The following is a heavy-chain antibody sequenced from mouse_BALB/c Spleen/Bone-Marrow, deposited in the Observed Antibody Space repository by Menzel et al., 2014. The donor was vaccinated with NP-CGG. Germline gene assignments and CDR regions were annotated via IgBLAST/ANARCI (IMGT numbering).Heavy chain of an antibody. CDR3: ARDSNLKDYFDY. D-gene: IGHD2-5*01. V-gene: IGHV1-63*02. Sequence: QVQLQQSGAKLVRPGTSVKISRKASGYTFTNYYLGWVKQRPGHGLEWIGDIYPGGGYTNYNEEFKGKATLTADTSSSTAYMQLSGLTSEDSAVYFCARDSNLKDYFDYWGQGTTLTVSS. CDR1: GYTFTNYY. J-gene: IGHJ2*01. CDR2: IYPGGGYT.